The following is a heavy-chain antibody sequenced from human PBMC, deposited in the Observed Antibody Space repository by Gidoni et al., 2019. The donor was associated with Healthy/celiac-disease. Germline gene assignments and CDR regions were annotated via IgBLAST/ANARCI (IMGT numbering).Heavy chain of an antibody. J-gene: IGHJ6*02. V-gene: IGHV4-34*01. CDR1: GGSFSGYY. CDR2: INHSGST. CDR3: ARCIAGRLYSYYGMDV. D-gene: IGHD6-13*01. Sequence: QVQLQQWGAGLLKPSETLSLTCAVYGGSFSGYYWSWIRQPPGKGLEWIGEINHSGSTNYNPSLKSRVTISVDTSKNQFSLKLSSVTAADTAVYHCARCIAGRLYSYYGMDVWGQGTTVTVSS.